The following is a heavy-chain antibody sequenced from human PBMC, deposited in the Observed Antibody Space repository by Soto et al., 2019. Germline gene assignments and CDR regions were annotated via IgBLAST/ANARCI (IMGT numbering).Heavy chain of an antibody. CDR1: GGTFSSYT. CDR3: ARDTWGGGNALFDY. J-gene: IGHJ4*02. D-gene: IGHD7-27*01. V-gene: IGHV1-69*08. CDR2: IIPILGIA. Sequence: QVQLVQSGAEVKKPGSSVKVSCKASGGTFSSYTISWVRQAPGQGLEWMGRIIPILGIANYAQKFQGRVTITADKSTSTAYMELSSLRSEDTAVYYCARDTWGGGNALFDYWGQGTLVTVSS.